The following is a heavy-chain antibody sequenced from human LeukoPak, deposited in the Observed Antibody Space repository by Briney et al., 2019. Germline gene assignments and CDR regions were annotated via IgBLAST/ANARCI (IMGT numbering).Heavy chain of an antibody. J-gene: IGHJ4*02. Sequence: GGSLRLSCAASGFTFSSHWMHWVRQAPGKGLVWVSRINSDGRNINYADSVKGRFTISRDNAKNTLYLQMNSLRVEDTAVYYCTTVVLWGQGTLVTVSS. CDR1: GFTFSSHW. CDR2: INSDGRNI. CDR3: TTVVL. V-gene: IGHV3-74*01. D-gene: IGHD1-14*01.